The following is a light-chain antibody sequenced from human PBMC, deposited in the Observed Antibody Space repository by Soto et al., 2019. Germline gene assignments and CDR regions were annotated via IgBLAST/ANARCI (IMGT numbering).Light chain of an antibody. CDR1: SSNIGSNY. CDR2: RNN. CDR3: AAWDDMRGWV. J-gene: IGLJ3*02. V-gene: IGLV1-47*01. Sequence: QSVLTQPPSASGTPGQRVTISCSGSSSNIGSNYVYWYQQLPGTAPKLLIYRNNQRPSGVPDRFSCTKSGTSASLAISGLRADEEADYCCAAWDDMRGWVFGGGTQLTVL.